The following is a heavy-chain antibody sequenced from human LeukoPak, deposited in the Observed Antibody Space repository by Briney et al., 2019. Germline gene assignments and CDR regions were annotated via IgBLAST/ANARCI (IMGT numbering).Heavy chain of an antibody. CDR2: ISGSGGST. CDR1: GFTFSSYA. D-gene: IGHD5-12*01. Sequence: GGSLRLSCAASGFTFSSYAMSWVRQAPGKGLEWVSAISGSGGSTYYADSVKGRFTISRDNSKNTLYLQMNSLRAEDTAVYYCARDPGRYSTSYYYGMVVWGQGTTVTVSS. J-gene: IGHJ6*02. V-gene: IGHV3-23*01. CDR3: ARDPGRYSTSYYYGMVV.